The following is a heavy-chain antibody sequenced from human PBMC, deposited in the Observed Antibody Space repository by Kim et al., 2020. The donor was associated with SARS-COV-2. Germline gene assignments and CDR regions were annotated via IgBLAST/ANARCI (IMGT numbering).Heavy chain of an antibody. J-gene: IGHJ4*02. CDR2: ISWNSGSI. D-gene: IGHD3-22*01. Sequence: GGSLRLSCAASRFTFGDYVMHWVRQAPGKGLEWVSGISWNSGSIGYADSVKGRFTISRDNAKNSLYLQMNSLRAEDTALYYCAKDYYYDSSGFTYYFDCWGQGTLVTVSS. CDR1: RFTFGDYV. V-gene: IGHV3-9*01. CDR3: AKDYYYDSSGFTYYFDC.